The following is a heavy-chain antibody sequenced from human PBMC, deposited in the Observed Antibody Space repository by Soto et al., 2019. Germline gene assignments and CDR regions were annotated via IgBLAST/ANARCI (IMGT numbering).Heavy chain of an antibody. CDR2: INLRGGTT. J-gene: IGHJ4*02. D-gene: IGHD4-17*01. CDR1: GYNFNQYY. CDR3: ARGPDDSDVPRWDY. Sequence: QVQLMQSGAEVRKPGASVRPSCETSGYNFNQYYIHWVRQAPGQGLEWMGIINLRGGTTEYAHKFRGRVTVTGDTSTSTAYMELRSLRSEDTAIYFCARGPDDSDVPRWDYWGQGTLVTVSS. V-gene: IGHV1-46*02.